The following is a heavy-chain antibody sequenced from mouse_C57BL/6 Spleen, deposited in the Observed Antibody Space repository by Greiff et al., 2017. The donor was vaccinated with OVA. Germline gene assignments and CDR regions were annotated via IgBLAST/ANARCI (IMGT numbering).Heavy chain of an antibody. CDR1: GYAFSSSW. CDR3: AREGDLLSHYFDY. D-gene: IGHD1-1*02. V-gene: IGHV1-82*01. Sequence: QVQLKESGPELVKPGASVKISCKASGYAFSSSWMNWVKQRPGKGLEWSGRIYPGDGDTNYNGKFKGKAKLTADKSSSTAYMQLSSLTSEDSAVYFCAREGDLLSHYFDYWGQGTTLTVSS. CDR2: IYPGDGDT. J-gene: IGHJ2*01.